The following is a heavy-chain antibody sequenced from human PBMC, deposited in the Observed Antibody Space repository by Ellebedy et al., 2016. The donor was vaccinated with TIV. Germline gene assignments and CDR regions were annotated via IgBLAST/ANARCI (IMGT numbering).Heavy chain of an antibody. CDR3: VRGTVAPDY. Sequence: GGSLRLSCVASGFTFTTSGMSWVRQAPGKGLEWVSGMSGSSVVAYYADSVKGRFTFSRDNSKNTLYLQMNNLRVEDTAIYYCVRGTVAPDYWGQGTLVTVSS. J-gene: IGHJ4*02. CDR2: MSGSSVVA. CDR1: GFTFTTSG. D-gene: IGHD4-11*01. V-gene: IGHV3-23*01.